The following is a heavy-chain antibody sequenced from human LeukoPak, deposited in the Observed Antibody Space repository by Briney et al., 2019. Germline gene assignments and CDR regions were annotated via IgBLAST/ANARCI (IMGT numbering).Heavy chain of an antibody. CDR3: AKEYESSGYSFLSDY. V-gene: IGHV3-30*18. CDR1: GFTFNTYG. J-gene: IGHJ4*02. Sequence: PGGSLRLSCATSGFTFNTYGMHWVRQAPGKGLEWLAVVSYDGHNIYYADSVKGRFTISRDNSKNTLYLQMSYLRAEDTAVYYCAKEYESSGYSFLSDYWGQGTLVTVSS. CDR2: VSYDGHNI. D-gene: IGHD3-22*01.